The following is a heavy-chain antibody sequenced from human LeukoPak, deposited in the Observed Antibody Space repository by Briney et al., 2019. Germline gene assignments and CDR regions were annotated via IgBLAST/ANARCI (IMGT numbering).Heavy chain of an antibody. Sequence: GASVKVSCKASGYSFNDKYLHWVRQAPGQGLEWMGWINPNSGGTNYAQKFQGRVTMTSDTSIDTAYMELSRLRSDDTAVYYCARGHLLDPLDYWGQGTLVTVSS. CDR1: GYSFNDKY. V-gene: IGHV1-2*02. CDR3: ARGHLLDPLDY. J-gene: IGHJ4*02. D-gene: IGHD1-1*01. CDR2: INPNSGGT.